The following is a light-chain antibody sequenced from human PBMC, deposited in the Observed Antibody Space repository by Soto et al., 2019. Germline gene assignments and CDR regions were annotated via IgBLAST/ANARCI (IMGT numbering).Light chain of an antibody. Sequence: QSVLTQPPSASGTPGVRVTICCCGSSSNFAVNTVNWYQQVPGTAPKLLIYSNNQRPSGVPDRFSASKSVTSASLAISGLQSEDEAEYFCSTWDDSLNGPVFGGGTKLTVL. J-gene: IGLJ3*02. V-gene: IGLV1-44*01. CDR2: SNN. CDR1: SSNFAVNT. CDR3: STWDDSLNGPV.